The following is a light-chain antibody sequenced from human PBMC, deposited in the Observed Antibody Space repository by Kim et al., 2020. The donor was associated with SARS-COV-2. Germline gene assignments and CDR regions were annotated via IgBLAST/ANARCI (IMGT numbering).Light chain of an antibody. CDR2: KNN. CDR1: SDNVANAG. J-gene: IGLJ1*01. CDR3: STWLWGRGGYV. V-gene: IGLV10-54*01. Sequence: QPAPRSCPGDSDNVANAGATWLQQHQGRPPKVLAYKNNNRPSGISERFSASMSGNIASLTITGLQPEDEADYYCSTWLWGRGGYVFGTGTKVTVL.